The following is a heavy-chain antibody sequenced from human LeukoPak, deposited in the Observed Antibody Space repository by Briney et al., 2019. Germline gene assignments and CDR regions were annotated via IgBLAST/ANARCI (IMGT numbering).Heavy chain of an antibody. V-gene: IGHV4-61*01. J-gene: IGHJ4*02. CDR3: ARGRGGNSDY. CDR1: GYSISSGYY. CDR2: IYYSGST. D-gene: IGHD4-23*01. Sequence: SETLSLTCTVSGYSISSGYYWSWIRQPPGKGLEWIGYIYYSGSTNYNPSLKSRVTISVDTSKNQFSLKLSSGTAADTAVYYCARGRGGNSDYWGQGTLVTVSP.